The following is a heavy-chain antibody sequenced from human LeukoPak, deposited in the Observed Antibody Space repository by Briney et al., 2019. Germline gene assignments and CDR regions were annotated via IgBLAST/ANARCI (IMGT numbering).Heavy chain of an antibody. CDR1: GFTFSSYE. J-gene: IGHJ4*02. CDR3: ARAGFYSSSGGYY. V-gene: IGHV3-48*03. Sequence: GGSLRLSCAASGFTFSSYEMNWVRQAPGKGLEWVSYISSGGSTIYYADSVKGRFTISRDNAKNSLYLQMNSLRAEDTAVYYCARAGFYSSSGGYYWGQGTLVTVSS. D-gene: IGHD6-13*01. CDR2: ISSGGSTI.